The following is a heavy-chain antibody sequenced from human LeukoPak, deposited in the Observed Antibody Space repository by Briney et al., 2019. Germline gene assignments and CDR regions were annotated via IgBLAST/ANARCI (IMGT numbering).Heavy chain of an antibody. Sequence: ASVKVSCKASGYTFTGYYMHWVRQAPGQGLEWMGWINPNSGGTNYAQKFQGRVTMTRDTSISTAYMELSRLRSDDTAVYYCARGYCSSTSCWLPYYYYMDVWGKGTTVTISS. V-gene: IGHV1-2*02. J-gene: IGHJ6*03. CDR3: ARGYCSSTSCWLPYYYYMDV. CDR1: GYTFTGYY. CDR2: INPNSGGT. D-gene: IGHD2-2*01.